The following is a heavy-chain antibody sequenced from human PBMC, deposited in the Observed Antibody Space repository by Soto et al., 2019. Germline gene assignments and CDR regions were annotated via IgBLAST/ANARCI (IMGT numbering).Heavy chain of an antibody. Sequence: PSETLSLTCAVSGGSISSGGYSWSWIRQPPGKGLEWIGYIYHSGSTYYNPSLKSRVTISVDRSKNQFSLKLSSVTAADTAVYYCASGTLWFETYGMDVWGQGTTVTVSS. D-gene: IGHD3-10*01. CDR1: GGSISSGGYS. CDR2: IYHSGST. J-gene: IGHJ6*02. V-gene: IGHV4-30-2*01. CDR3: ASGTLWFETYGMDV.